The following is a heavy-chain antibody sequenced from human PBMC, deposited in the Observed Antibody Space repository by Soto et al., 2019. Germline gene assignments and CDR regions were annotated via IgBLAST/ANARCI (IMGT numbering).Heavy chain of an antibody. J-gene: IGHJ6*03. CDR1: GYTFTSYG. Sequence: QVQLVQSGAEVKKPGASVKVSCKASGYTFTSYGISWVRQAPGQGLEWMGWISAYNGNTNYAQKLQGRVTMTTDTSTSTAYMELRSLRSDDTAVYYCARDSVVVPAAQYTDYYYYYMDVWGKGTTVTVSS. D-gene: IGHD2-2*01. CDR2: ISAYNGNT. V-gene: IGHV1-18*01. CDR3: ARDSVVVPAAQYTDYYYYYMDV.